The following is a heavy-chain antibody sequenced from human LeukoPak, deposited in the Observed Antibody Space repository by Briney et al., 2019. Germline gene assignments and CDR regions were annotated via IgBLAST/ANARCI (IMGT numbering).Heavy chain of an antibody. V-gene: IGHV3-23*01. CDR1: GFTFSSYA. D-gene: IGHD3-22*01. CDR3: AKDREAYYDSSGYYPFDY. Sequence: GGSLRLSCAASGFTFSSYAMSWVRQAPGKWLEWVSAISGSGGSTYYADSVKGRFTISRDNSKNTLYLQMNSLRAEDTAVYYCAKDREAYYDSSGYYPFDYWGQGTLVAVSS. CDR2: ISGSGGST. J-gene: IGHJ4*02.